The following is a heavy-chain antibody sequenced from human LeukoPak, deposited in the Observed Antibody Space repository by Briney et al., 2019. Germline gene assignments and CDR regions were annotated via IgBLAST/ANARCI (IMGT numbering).Heavy chain of an antibody. Sequence: GGSLRLSCAASGFTFSTYAMSWVRHSPGQGLQWVSAISVSGGGTYYADSVKGRFTISRDNSENTLYLQMNSLRAEDTAVYFCARGAGSSWFDPWGQGALVTVSS. CDR1: GFTFSTYA. V-gene: IGHV3-23*01. J-gene: IGHJ5*02. D-gene: IGHD3-10*01. CDR3: ARGAGSSWFDP. CDR2: ISVSGGGT.